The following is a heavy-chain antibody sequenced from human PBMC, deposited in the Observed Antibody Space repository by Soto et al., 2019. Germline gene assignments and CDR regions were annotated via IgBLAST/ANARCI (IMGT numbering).Heavy chain of an antibody. V-gene: IGHV6-1*01. Sequence: PSQTLSLTCAISGDSVSSNSAAWNWIRQSPSRGLEWLGRTYYRSKWYNDYAVSVKSRITINPDTSKNQFSLQLNSVTPEDTAVYYCARSGPKYSSSWYEAEGGFFDYWGQGTLVNVSS. CDR2: TYYRSKWYN. CDR3: ARSGPKYSSSWYEAEGGFFDY. CDR1: GDSVSSNSAA. D-gene: IGHD6-13*01. J-gene: IGHJ4*02.